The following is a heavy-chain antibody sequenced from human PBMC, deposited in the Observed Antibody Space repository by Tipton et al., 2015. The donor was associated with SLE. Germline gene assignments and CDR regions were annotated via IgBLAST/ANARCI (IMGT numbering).Heavy chain of an antibody. CDR2: ISYDGSNK. D-gene: IGHD1-26*01. CDR1: GFTFRSYG. V-gene: IGHV3-30*12. CDR3: AKDRSGWDLNWYFDL. J-gene: IGHJ2*01. Sequence: SLRLSCAASGFTFRSYGMHWVRQAPGKGLEWVAVISYDGSNKYYADSVKGRFTISRDNSKNTLYLQMNNLRADDTAVYYCAKDRSGWDLNWYFDLWGRGSLVTVSS.